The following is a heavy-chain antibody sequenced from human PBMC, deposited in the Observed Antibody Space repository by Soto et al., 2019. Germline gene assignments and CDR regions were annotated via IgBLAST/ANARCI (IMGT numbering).Heavy chain of an antibody. J-gene: IGHJ6*02. CDR2: INAGNGNT. CDR1: GYTFTSYG. D-gene: IGHD3-22*01. V-gene: IGHV1-3*01. CDR3: ARDPNDSSAYYHHYYYGMDV. Sequence: IQLMQSGAEVKKPGASVKVSCKASGYTFTSYGIHWVRQAPGQRLEWTGWINAGNGNTKYSEKFQGRVTITRDTSASTAYLELSSLRSEDTAVYYCARDPNDSSAYYHHYYYGMDVWGQGTTVTVSS.